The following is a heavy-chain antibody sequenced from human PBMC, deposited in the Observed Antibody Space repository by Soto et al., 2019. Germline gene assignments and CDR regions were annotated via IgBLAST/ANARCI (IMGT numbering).Heavy chain of an antibody. D-gene: IGHD4-17*01. Sequence: EGQLLESGGGLVQPGGSLRLSCAASGFMFSTYAMNWVRQAPGKGLVWVSAISSSGGSTFYAESVRGRFTISRDNSINTLYLQMSSLRTEDTAVYYCAHPRGYGVFDAVDIWGQGTMVTVSS. J-gene: IGHJ3*02. V-gene: IGHV3-23*01. CDR2: ISSSGGST. CDR1: GFMFSTYA. CDR3: AHPRGYGVFDAVDI.